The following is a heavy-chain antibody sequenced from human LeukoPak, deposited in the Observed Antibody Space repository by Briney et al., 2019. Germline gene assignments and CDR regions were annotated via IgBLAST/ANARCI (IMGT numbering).Heavy chain of an antibody. V-gene: IGHV3-48*01. D-gene: IGHD3-3*01. J-gene: IGHJ4*02. CDR1: EFTFSSYS. CDR2: ITNSGNSK. CDR3: ARVGNYDFWSDLF. Sequence: PGGSLRLSCAASEFTFSSYSMNWVRQAPGKGLEWVSYITNSGNSKSYADSVKGRFTISRDNTKNSLYLQMNGLRAEDTAVYYCARVGNYDFWSDLFWGQGTLVTVSS.